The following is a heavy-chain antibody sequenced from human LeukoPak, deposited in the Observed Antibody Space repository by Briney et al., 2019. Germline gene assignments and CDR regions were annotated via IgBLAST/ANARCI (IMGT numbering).Heavy chain of an antibody. Sequence: PGKSLRLSCAASRFTFSNYAMHWVRQAPGKGLEWVSLISSGGTYEYYADSVKGRFTISRDNSKNTLYLQLNSLRAEDTAVYYCARDSTYYYDSGSSGPHYFDNWGQGTLATVSS. V-gene: IGHV3-30*01. CDR3: ARDSTYYYDSGSSGPHYFDN. CDR1: RFTFSNYA. CDR2: ISSGGTYE. D-gene: IGHD3-10*01. J-gene: IGHJ4*02.